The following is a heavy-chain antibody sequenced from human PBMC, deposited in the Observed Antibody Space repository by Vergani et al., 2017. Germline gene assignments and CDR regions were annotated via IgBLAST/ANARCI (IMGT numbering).Heavy chain of an antibody. CDR1: GGTFSSYA. D-gene: IGHD3-10*01. CDR3: ARVAPMVRGVISGYYYYYMDV. Sequence: QVQLVQSGAEVKKPGSSVKVSCKASGGTFSSYAISWVRQAPGQGLEWMGRISAYNGNTNYAQKLQGRVTMTTDTSTGTAYMELRSLRSDDTAVYYCARVAPMVRGVISGYYYYYMDVWGKGTTVTVSS. V-gene: IGHV1-18*01. CDR2: ISAYNGNT. J-gene: IGHJ6*03.